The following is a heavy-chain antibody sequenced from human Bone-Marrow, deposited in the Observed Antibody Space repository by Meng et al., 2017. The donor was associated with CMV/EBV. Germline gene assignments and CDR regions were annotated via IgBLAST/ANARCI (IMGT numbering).Heavy chain of an antibody. J-gene: IGHJ6*02. Sequence: GGSLRLSCAASGFTFSSYAMHWVRQAPGKGLEWVANIKPDGSERYHVDSVKGRFTISRDNAKNSLYLQMNNLRAEDSAVYFCARDWSCMDVWGQGTTVTVSS. V-gene: IGHV3-7*01. CDR3: ARDWSCMDV. CDR2: IKPDGSER. CDR1: GFTFSSYA.